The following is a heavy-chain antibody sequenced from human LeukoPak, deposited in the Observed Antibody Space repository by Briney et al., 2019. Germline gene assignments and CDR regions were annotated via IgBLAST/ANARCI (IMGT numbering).Heavy chain of an antibody. Sequence: GGTLRLSCAASGFTFSSYAMSWVRQAPGKGLEWVSAISGSGGSTYYADSVKGRFTISRDNSKNALYLQMNSLRAEDTAVYYCAKGKTYSSGWYYLKPTPHYYYYYMDVWGKGTTVTVSS. V-gene: IGHV3-23*01. CDR2: ISGSGGST. CDR1: GFTFSSYA. D-gene: IGHD6-19*01. J-gene: IGHJ6*03. CDR3: AKGKTYSSGWYYLKPTPHYYYYYMDV.